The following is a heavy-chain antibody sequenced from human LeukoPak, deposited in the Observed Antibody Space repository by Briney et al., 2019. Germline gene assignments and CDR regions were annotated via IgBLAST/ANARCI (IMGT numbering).Heavy chain of an antibody. J-gene: IGHJ4*02. V-gene: IGHV4-30-4*01. Sequence: SETLSLTCTVSGGSISSGDYYWSWIRQPPGKGLEWIGYIYYSGSTYFNPSLKSRVTISVDTSKNQFSLKLSSVTAADTAVYYCARAPYCSSNRCCTPYYFDNWGQGTLGTVSS. CDR3: ARAPYCSSNRCCTPYYFDN. CDR1: GGSISSGDYY. CDR2: IYYSGST. D-gene: IGHD2-2*02.